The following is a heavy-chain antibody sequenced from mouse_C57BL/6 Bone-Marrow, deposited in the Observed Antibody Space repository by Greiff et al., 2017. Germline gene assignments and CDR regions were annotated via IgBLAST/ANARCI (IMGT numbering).Heavy chain of an antibody. J-gene: IGHJ4*01. Sequence: QVQLQQPGAELVKPGASVKMSCKASGYTFTSYWITWVKQRPGQGLEWIGDIYPGSGSTNYNEKFKSKATLTVDTSSSTAYMQLSSLTSEDSAVYYCARRTTVVHYYAMDYWGQGTSGIVSS. CDR2: IYPGSGST. V-gene: IGHV1-55*01. D-gene: IGHD1-1*01. CDR1: GYTFTSYW. CDR3: ARRTTVVHYYAMDY.